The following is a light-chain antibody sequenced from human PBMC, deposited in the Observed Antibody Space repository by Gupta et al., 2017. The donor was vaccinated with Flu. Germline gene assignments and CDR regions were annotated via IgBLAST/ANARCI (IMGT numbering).Light chain of an antibody. CDR2: HAS. V-gene: IGKV3-11*01. J-gene: IGKJ4*01. CDR3: QQRVNWVT. CDR1: QTVRTF. Sequence: EIVLTQSPATLSLSPGERATLSCRASQTVRTFLAWYQQKPGQAPRLLIHHASNRATGVPDRFSGSGSGTDFTLVISSLEPEDFAVYYCQQRVNWVTFGGGTKVEIK.